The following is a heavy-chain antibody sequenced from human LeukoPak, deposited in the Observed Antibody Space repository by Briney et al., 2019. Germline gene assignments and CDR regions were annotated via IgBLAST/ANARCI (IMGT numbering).Heavy chain of an antibody. CDR3: ARVRVGSSGWYQGYYYYMDV. J-gene: IGHJ6*03. Sequence: GGSLRLSCAASGFTFSSYSMNWVRQAPGKGLEWVSYISSSSSTIYYADSVKGRFTISRDNAKNSLYLQMNSLRAEDTAVYYCARVRVGSSGWYQGYYYYMDVWGKGTTVTVSS. CDR2: ISSSSSTI. D-gene: IGHD6-19*01. CDR1: GFTFSSYS. V-gene: IGHV3-48*01.